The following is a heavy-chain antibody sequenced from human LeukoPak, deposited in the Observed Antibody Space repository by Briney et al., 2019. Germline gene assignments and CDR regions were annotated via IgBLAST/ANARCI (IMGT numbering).Heavy chain of an antibody. Sequence: SETLSLTCTVSGGSITSGDYYWSWIRQSPGKGLEWIGYIYYSGSTYYNPSLKSRVTMSVDASKNQFSLKLTSVTAADTAVYYCAREIAQLVEATFLNWFDPWGQGTLVTVSS. CDR1: GGSITSGDYY. V-gene: IGHV4-30-4*01. CDR3: AREIAQLVEATFLNWFDP. J-gene: IGHJ5*02. CDR2: IYYSGST. D-gene: IGHD1-26*01.